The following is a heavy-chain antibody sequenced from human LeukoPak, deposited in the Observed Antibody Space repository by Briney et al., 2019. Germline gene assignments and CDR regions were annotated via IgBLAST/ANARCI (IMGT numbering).Heavy chain of an antibody. J-gene: IGHJ4*02. V-gene: IGHV3-21*01. CDR1: GFTFSSYS. CDR3: ARCTTGRTFGSLREIKRSREIDY. CDR2: ISSSSNM. Sequence: GGSLRLSCAASGFTFSSYSMNWVRQAPGKGLEWVSSISSSSNMYYADSVKGRFTISRDNAKNSLYLQMNSLRVEDTAVYYCARCTTGRTFGSLREIKRSREIDYWGQGTLVTVSS. D-gene: IGHD1-1*01.